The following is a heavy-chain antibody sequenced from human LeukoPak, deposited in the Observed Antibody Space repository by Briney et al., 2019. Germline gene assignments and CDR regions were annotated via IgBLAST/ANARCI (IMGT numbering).Heavy chain of an antibody. CDR2: IYYGGST. D-gene: IGHD3-10*01. Sequence: SETLCLTCTVSGGSISSYYRSWIRQPPGKGLEWMGYIYYGGSTNYNPSPKRRVNISVDTFKNQLSLKLSSVTAADTAVYYCARTGGGGSGHFDYWGQGTLVTVSS. J-gene: IGHJ4*02. V-gene: IGHV4-59*01. CDR1: GGSISSYY. CDR3: ARTGGGGSGHFDY.